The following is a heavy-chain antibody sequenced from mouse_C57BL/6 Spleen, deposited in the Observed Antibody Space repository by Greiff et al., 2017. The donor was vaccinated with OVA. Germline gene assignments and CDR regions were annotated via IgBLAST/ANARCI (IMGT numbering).Heavy chain of an antibody. CDR2: IRNKANGYTT. CDR3: ARYPFIYYYGMDY. Sequence: EVMLVESGGGLVQPGGSLSLSCAASGFTFTDYYMSWVRQPPGKALEWLGFIRNKANGYTTEYSASVKGRFTISRDNSQSILYLQMNALRAEDSATYYCARYPFIYYYGMDYWGQGTSVTVSS. J-gene: IGHJ4*01. V-gene: IGHV7-3*01. D-gene: IGHD1-2*01. CDR1: GFTFTDYY.